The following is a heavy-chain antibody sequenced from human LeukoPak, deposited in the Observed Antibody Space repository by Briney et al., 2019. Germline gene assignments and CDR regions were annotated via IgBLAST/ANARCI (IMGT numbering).Heavy chain of an antibody. Sequence: AASVKVSCKASGGTFSSYAISWVRQAPGQGLEWMGGIIPIFVTANYAQKFQGRVTITADESTSTAYMELSSLRSEDTAVYYCARVSWSGYSPCFDYWGQGTLVTVSS. V-gene: IGHV1-69*01. CDR1: GGTFSSYA. J-gene: IGHJ4*02. CDR2: IIPIFVTA. D-gene: IGHD3-3*01. CDR3: ARVSWSGYSPCFDY.